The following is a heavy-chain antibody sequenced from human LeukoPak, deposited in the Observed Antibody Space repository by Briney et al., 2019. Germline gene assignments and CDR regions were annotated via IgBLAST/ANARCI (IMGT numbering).Heavy chain of an antibody. CDR2: INHSGST. CDR3: ARQFCTSNPCNRGYFDL. CDR1: GGSFSGYY. J-gene: IGHJ2*01. Sequence: SETLSLTCAVYGGSFSGYYWSWIRQPPGKGLEWIGEINHSGSTNYNPSLKSRVTISVDTSKNQFSLKLSSVTAADTAVYFCARQFCTSNPCNRGYFDLWGRGTLVTVSS. V-gene: IGHV4-34*01. D-gene: IGHD2/OR15-2a*01.